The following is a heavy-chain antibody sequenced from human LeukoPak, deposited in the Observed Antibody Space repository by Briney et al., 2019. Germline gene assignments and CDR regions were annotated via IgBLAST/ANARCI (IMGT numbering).Heavy chain of an antibody. Sequence: GESLKISCKGSGYSFTAYWIGWVRQMPGKGLVWMGIIYPGDSDTRYSPSVQGQVTMSADKSMSTAYLQWSSLTASDTAIYYCARQWRGRWNDFDYWGQGTLVTVSS. CDR1: GYSFTAYW. D-gene: IGHD1-1*01. J-gene: IGHJ4*02. CDR3: ARQWRGRWNDFDY. CDR2: IYPGDSDT. V-gene: IGHV5-51*01.